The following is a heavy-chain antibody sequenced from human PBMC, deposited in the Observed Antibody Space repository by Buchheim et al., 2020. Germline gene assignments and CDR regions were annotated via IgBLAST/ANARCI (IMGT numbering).Heavy chain of an antibody. CDR3: ARVGGGSCYSSCLDY. J-gene: IGHJ4*02. CDR2: IKQDGSEK. D-gene: IGHD2-15*01. Sequence: EVQLVESGGGLVQPGGSLRLSCAASGFTFSSYWMSWVRQAPGKGLEWVTNIKQDGSEKYYVDSVKGRFTISRENAKNSLYLQMNSLRAEDTAVYYCARVGGGSCYSSCLDYWGQGTL. V-gene: IGHV3-7*01. CDR1: GFTFSSYW.